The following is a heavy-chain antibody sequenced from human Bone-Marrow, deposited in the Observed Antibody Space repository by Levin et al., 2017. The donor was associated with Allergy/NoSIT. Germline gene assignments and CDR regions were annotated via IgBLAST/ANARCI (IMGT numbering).Heavy chain of an antibody. V-gene: IGHV3-21*06. Sequence: PGGSLRLSCAASGFTFSSYAMNWVRQAPGKGLEWVSSISPSSTYIYYADSVKGRFTISRDNAKNSLDLQMNGLRAEDTAVYYCAREGRDLVALPAIYSGCWFDPWGQGTLVTVSS. J-gene: IGHJ5*02. CDR1: GFTFSSYA. D-gene: IGHD2-2*01. CDR2: ISPSSTYI. CDR3: AREGRDLVALPAIYSGCWFDP.